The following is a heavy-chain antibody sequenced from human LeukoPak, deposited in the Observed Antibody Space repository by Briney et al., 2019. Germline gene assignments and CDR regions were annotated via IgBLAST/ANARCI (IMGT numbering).Heavy chain of an antibody. D-gene: IGHD3-16*01. CDR2: ISYDGSNK. CDR1: GFTFSSYA. CDR3: ARFPTQPYDYVWGSYLRDDY. J-gene: IGHJ4*02. Sequence: GGSLGLSCAASGFTFSSYAMHWVRQAPGKGLEWVAVISYDGSNKYYADSVKGRFTISRDNSKNTLYLQMNSLRAEDTAVYYCARFPTQPYDYVWGSYLRDDYWGQGTLVTVSS. V-gene: IGHV3-30-3*01.